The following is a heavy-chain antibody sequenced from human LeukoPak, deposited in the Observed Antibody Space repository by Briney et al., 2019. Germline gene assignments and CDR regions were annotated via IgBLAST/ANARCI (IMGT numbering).Heavy chain of an antibody. CDR2: IKQDGSEK. CDR1: GFTFSSYW. D-gene: IGHD3-3*01. Sequence: GGSLRLSCAASGFTFSSYWMSWVRQAPGKGLEWVANIKQDGSEKYHVDSVKGRFIISRDNAKNSLYLQMNSLRAEDTAVYYCARQGAPLYDFWSGYSFDPWGQGTLVTVSS. J-gene: IGHJ5*02. CDR3: ARQGAPLYDFWSGYSFDP. V-gene: IGHV3-7*01.